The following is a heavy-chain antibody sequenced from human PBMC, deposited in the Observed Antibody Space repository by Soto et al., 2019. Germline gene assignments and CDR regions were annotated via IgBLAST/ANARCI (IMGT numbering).Heavy chain of an antibody. J-gene: IGHJ6*02. V-gene: IGHV3-23*01. CDR2: ISNSGGSA. D-gene: IGHD6-13*01. Sequence: EVQLLESGGGLVQPGGSLRLSCAASGFTFSNYAMSWVRQAPGKGLEWVSAISNSGGSAYFADSVKGRFTISRDNSKNTLYLQMNSLRAEDTAVYYCAKDREAAGYYYYGMDVWGQGTTVTVSS. CDR1: GFTFSNYA. CDR3: AKDREAAGYYYYGMDV.